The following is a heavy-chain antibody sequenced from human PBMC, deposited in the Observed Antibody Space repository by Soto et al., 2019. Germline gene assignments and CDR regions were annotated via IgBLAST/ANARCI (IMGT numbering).Heavy chain of an antibody. D-gene: IGHD3-16*01. CDR1: GFKFSNYA. J-gene: IGHJ4*02. V-gene: IGHV3-23*01. Sequence: GGSLRLSCAASGFKFSNYAMSWVRQAPGKGLEWVSLISATGGGTYYADSVKGRFTISRDNSHNTLYLQVHSLTAEDTAVYYCANDRRAGGNSAFYFDFWGQGARVTVSS. CDR2: ISATGGGT. CDR3: ANDRRAGGNSAFYFDF.